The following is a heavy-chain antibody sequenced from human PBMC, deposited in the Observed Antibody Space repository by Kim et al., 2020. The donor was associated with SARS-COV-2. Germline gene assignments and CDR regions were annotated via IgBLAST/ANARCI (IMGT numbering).Heavy chain of an antibody. V-gene: IGHV4-39*01. CDR1: GGSISNSRYT. CDR2: INYSGRT. CDR3: ARITTVTNLYGLDV. D-gene: IGHD4-17*01. Sequence: SETLSLTCTVSGGSISNSRYTWDWIRQPPGKGLEWIGNINYSGRTYYRSSLKSRIIISTDTSKNQFSLRLSSVTAADTAVYFCARITTVTNLYGLDVWG. J-gene: IGHJ6*02.